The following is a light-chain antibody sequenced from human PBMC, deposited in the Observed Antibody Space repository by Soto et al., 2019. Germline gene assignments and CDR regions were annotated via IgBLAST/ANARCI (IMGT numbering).Light chain of an antibody. J-gene: IGKJ4*01. CDR3: QQYGSSPLT. Sequence: EIVLTQSPATLSLSPGERATLSCRASQSVSGYLAWYQQKPGQAPRLLIYDASNRATGIPARFSGSGSGTDFTLTISRLEPEDFAVYSCQQYGSSPLTFGGGTKVDIK. V-gene: IGKV3-11*01. CDR1: QSVSGY. CDR2: DAS.